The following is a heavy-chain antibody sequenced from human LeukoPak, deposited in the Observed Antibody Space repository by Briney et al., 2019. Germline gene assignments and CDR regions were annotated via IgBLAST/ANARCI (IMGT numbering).Heavy chain of an antibody. Sequence: GGSLRLSCAASGFTFSNAWMNWVRQAPGKGLGWVGRIKRKTDGGTTDYAAPVKGRFTISRDDSKNTLYLQMNSLKTEDTAVYYCAVGSSATWFDPWGQGTLVTVSS. CDR1: GFTFSNAW. J-gene: IGHJ5*02. V-gene: IGHV3-15*07. CDR3: AVGSSATWFDP. D-gene: IGHD6-13*01. CDR2: IKRKTDGGTT.